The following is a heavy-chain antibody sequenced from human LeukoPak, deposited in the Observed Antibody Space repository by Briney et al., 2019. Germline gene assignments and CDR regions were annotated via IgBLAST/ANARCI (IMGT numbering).Heavy chain of an antibody. CDR2: IYPGDSDT. CDR3: ARRSDFWSGYWFDY. V-gene: IGHV5-51*01. Sequence: GESLKISCKGSGYSFTNFWIGWVRQMPGKGLEWMGIIYPGDSDTRYSPSFQGQVTISADKSISTAYLQWSSLKASDAAMYYCARRSDFWSGYWFDYWGQGTLVTVSS. CDR1: GYSFTNFW. D-gene: IGHD3-3*01. J-gene: IGHJ4*02.